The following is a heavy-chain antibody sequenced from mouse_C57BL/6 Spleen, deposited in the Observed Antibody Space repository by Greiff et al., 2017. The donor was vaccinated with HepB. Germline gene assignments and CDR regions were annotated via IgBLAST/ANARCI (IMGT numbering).Heavy chain of an antibody. D-gene: IGHD4-1*01. Sequence: EVKLQESGGDLVKPGGSLKLSCAASGFTFSSYGMSWVRQTPDKRLEWVATISSGGSYTYYPDSVKGRFTISRDNAKNTLYLQMSSLKSEDTAMYYCARELSMDYWGQGTSVTVSS. J-gene: IGHJ4*01. CDR3: ARELSMDY. CDR1: GFTFSSYG. V-gene: IGHV5-6*01. CDR2: ISSGGSYT.